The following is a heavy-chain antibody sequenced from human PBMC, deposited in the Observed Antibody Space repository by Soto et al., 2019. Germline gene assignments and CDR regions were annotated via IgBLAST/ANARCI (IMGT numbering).Heavy chain of an antibody. CDR3: ARDPGHDCNEYYTLHD. V-gene: IGHV3-30-3*01. Sequence: QVQLVESGGGVVQPGRSLRLSCAASGFTLSNFAMHWVRQAPGKGLEWVAVVSCGGTDTYYADSVKGRFTISRDNSKNTVYLQLNSPRTEDTAVYYCARDPGHDCNEYYTLHDWGQGTLVTVSS. D-gene: IGHD3-3*01. CDR2: VSCGGTDT. CDR1: GFTLSNFA. J-gene: IGHJ1*01.